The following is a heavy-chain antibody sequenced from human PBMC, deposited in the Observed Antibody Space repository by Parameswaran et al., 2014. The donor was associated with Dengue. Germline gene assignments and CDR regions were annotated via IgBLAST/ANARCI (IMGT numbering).Heavy chain of an antibody. CDR1: GFTFSNAW. V-gene: IGHV3-15*01. D-gene: IGHD2-15*01. J-gene: IGHJ3*02. CDR2: IKSKTDGGTT. CDR3: TTEYCSGGSCYHDAFDI. Sequence: SCAASGFTFSNAWMSWVRQAPGKGLEWVGRIKSKTDGGTTDYAAPVKGRFTISRDDSKNTLYLQMNSLKTEDTAVYYCTTEYCSGGSCYHDAFDIWGQGTMVTVSS.